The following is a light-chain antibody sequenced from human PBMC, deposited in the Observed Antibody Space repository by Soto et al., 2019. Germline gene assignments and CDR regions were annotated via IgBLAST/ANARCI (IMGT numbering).Light chain of an antibody. Sequence: EIVLTQPPATLSLSPGERATLSCRASQSISSHLAWYQQKPGQAPRLLIYGASNRATGIPARFSGRGSGTDFTLTISSLEPEDFAVYYCQQRINWPLTFGGGTKVEIK. CDR2: GAS. V-gene: IGKV3-11*01. CDR3: QQRINWPLT. CDR1: QSISSH. J-gene: IGKJ4*01.